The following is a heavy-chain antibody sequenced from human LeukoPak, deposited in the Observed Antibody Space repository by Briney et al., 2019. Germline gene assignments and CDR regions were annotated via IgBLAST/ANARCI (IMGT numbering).Heavy chain of an antibody. J-gene: IGHJ4*02. CDR1: GGTFSSYA. CDR3: ARGRFGSDGYHYFDY. V-gene: IGHV1-18*01. D-gene: IGHD5-24*01. CDR2: ISAYNGNT. Sequence: ASVKVSCKASGGTFSSYAISWVRQAPGQGLEWMGWISAYNGNTNYAQKLQGRVTLTTDTSTSTAYMELRSLRSDDTAVYYCARGRFGSDGYHYFDYWGQGTLVTVSS.